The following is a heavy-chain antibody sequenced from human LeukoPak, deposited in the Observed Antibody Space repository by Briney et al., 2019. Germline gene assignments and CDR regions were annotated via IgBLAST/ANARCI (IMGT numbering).Heavy chain of an antibody. Sequence: PGGSLRLSCVASGFTFSSHWMSWVRQAPGKGPEWVANIKQDGGEKYYVDSVKGRFTISRDNAKNSLYLQMNSLRAEDTAVYYCARDWSTGESVFDYWGQGTLVTVSA. V-gene: IGHV3-7*01. CDR1: GFTFSSHW. CDR3: ARDWSTGESVFDY. CDR2: IKQDGGEK. D-gene: IGHD3-3*01. J-gene: IGHJ4*02.